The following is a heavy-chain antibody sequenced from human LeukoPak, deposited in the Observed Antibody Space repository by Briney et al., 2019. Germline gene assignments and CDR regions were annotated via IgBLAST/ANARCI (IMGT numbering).Heavy chain of an antibody. CDR1: GGSISSGGYS. V-gene: IGHV4-30-2*05. D-gene: IGHD5-18*01. CDR3: ARESVGYSYGYYFDY. CDR2: IYHSGST. J-gene: IGHJ4*02. Sequence: TSETLSLTCAVSGGSISSGGYSWSWIRQPPGKGLEWIGYIYHSGSTYYNPSLKSRVTISVDTSKNQFSPKLSSVTAADTAVYYCARESVGYSYGYYFDYWGQGTLVTVSS.